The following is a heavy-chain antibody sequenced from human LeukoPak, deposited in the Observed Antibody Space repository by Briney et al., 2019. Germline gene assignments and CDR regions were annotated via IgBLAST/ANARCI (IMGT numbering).Heavy chain of an antibody. Sequence: GSLRLSCAASGFSFISYAMSWVRRAPGKELEWVSAISGSGGSTYYADSVKGRFTISRDNSKNTLYLQMNSLRAEDTAVYYCPANAFDIWGQGTMVTVSS. V-gene: IGHV3-23*01. J-gene: IGHJ3*02. CDR2: ISGSGGST. CDR1: GFSFISYA. CDR3: PANAFDI.